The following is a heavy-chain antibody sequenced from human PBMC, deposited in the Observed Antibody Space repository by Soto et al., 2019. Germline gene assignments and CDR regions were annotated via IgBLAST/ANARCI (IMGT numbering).Heavy chain of an antibody. CDR2: IGTSSSYI. D-gene: IGHD3-9*01. J-gene: IGHJ4*02. V-gene: IGHV3-21*01. CDR3: ARAPLRYFDWLLSSFDY. Sequence: EVQLVESGGGLVKPGGSLRLSCSASGFTFSSYSMNWVRQAPGKGLEWVSSIGTSSSYIYYADSVKGRFTISRDNAKNSLYLQMNSLRVEDMAVYYCARAPLRYFDWLLSSFDYWGQGTLVTVSS. CDR1: GFTFSSYS.